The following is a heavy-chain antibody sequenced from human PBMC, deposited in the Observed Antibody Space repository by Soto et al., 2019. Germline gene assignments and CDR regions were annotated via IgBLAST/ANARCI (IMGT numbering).Heavy chain of an antibody. CDR3: ANYGAFEVFDS. J-gene: IGHJ5*01. D-gene: IGHD4-17*01. CDR1: GGSINNYY. V-gene: IGHV4-59*01. CDR2: IDYTGST. Sequence: PSETLSLTCTVSGGSINNYYCNWIRQPPGKGLEWVGHIDYTGSTVYNPSLKSRVTISADTSKNQFSLRLSSVTAADTAVYYCANYGAFEVFDSWGQGTLVTVSS.